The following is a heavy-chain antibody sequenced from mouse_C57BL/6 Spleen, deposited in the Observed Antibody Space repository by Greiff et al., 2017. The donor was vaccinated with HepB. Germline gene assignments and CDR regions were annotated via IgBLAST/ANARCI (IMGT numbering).Heavy chain of an antibody. V-gene: IGHV1-54*01. CDR3: ARKGPGSSFDY. D-gene: IGHD1-1*01. Sequence: VQLQQSGAELVRPGTSVKVSCKASGYAFTNYLIEWVKQRPGQGLEWIGVINPGSGGTNYNEKFKGKATLTADKSSSTAYMQLSSLTSEDSAVYFCARKGPGSSFDYWGQGTTLTVSS. J-gene: IGHJ2*01. CDR2: INPGSGGT. CDR1: GYAFTNYL.